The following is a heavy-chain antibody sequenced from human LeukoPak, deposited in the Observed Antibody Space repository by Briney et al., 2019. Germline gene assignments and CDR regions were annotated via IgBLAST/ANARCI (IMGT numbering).Heavy chain of an antibody. V-gene: IGHV4-59*01. CDR3: ARATEFGDYYFDY. CDR1: GGSMSSYY. D-gene: IGHD3-10*01. Sequence: PSETLSLTCTVSGGSMSSYYWTWIRQPPGKGLEWIGYIYYSGSTNYNPSLKSRVTISVDISKNQFSLKLRSVTAADTAVYYCARATEFGDYYFDYWGQGTLVTVSS. J-gene: IGHJ4*02. CDR2: IYYSGST.